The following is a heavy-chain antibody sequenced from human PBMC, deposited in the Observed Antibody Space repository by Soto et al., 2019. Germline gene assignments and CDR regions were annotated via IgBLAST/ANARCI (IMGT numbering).Heavy chain of an antibody. CDR1: GGSISSGDYY. CDR2: IYYSGST. J-gene: IGHJ6*02. Sequence: SETLSLTCTVSGGSISSGDYYWSWIREPPGKGLEWIGYIYYSGSTYYNPSLKSRVTISVDTSKNQFSLKLSSVTAADTAVYYCDRADYAYGMDVWGQGTKVTVSS. V-gene: IGHV4-30-4*01. CDR3: DRADYAYGMDV.